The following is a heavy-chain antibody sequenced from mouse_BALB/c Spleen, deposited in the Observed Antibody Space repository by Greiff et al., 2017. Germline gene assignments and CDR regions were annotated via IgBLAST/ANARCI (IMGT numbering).Heavy chain of an antibody. CDR3: ARGIRRDYYAMDY. V-gene: IGHV5-6-5*01. Sequence: VQLKESGGGLVKPGGSLKLSCAASGFTFSSYAMSWVRQTPEKRLEWVASISSGGSTYYPDSVKGRFTISRDNARNILYLQMSSLRSEDTAMYYCARGIRRDYYAMDYWGQGTSVTVSS. D-gene: IGHD2-12*01. J-gene: IGHJ4*01. CDR1: GFTFSSYA. CDR2: ISSGGST.